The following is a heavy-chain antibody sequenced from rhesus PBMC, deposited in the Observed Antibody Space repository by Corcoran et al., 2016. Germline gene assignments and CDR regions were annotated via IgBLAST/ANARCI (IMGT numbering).Heavy chain of an antibody. J-gene: IGHJ3*01. V-gene: IGHV4S5*01. D-gene: IGHD3-34*01. Sequence: QVQLHESGPGLVKPSETLSLTCAVSGGSIRGHHWNWILKPHGKGLDWIGYIGVSSGRTDYNASLKTRVTISTDTSKNQFSLNLISVTAADTAVYYCARAAPGVDYAFDVWGQGLRVTVSS. CDR3: ARAAPGVDYAFDV. CDR2: IGVSSGRT. CDR1: GGSIRGHH.